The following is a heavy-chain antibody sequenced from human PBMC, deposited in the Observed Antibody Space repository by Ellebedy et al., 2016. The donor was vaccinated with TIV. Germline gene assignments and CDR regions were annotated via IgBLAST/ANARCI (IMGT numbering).Heavy chain of an antibody. D-gene: IGHD3-10*01. V-gene: IGHV3-7*03. CDR2: INQDGSEK. Sequence: PGGSLRLSCAASGLTFSSYTMSWVRQAPGKGLEWVANINQDGSEKNDVDSVKGRFTISRDNAKNSLYLQMNSLRAEDTAVYYCARGWFGVYSGTDVWGQGTTVTVSS. CDR1: GLTFSSYT. J-gene: IGHJ6*02. CDR3: ARGWFGVYSGTDV.